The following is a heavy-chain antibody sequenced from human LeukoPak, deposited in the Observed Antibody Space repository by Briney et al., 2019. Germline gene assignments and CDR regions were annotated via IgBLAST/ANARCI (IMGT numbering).Heavy chain of an antibody. CDR3: ARGTLSPYYYDSSSYYYYMDV. Sequence: AASVKVSCKASGYTFTGYYMHWVRQAPGQGLEWMGWINPNSGDTNYAQKFQGRVTMTRDTSISTAYMELSRLRSDDTAVYYCARGTLSPYYYDSSSYYYYMDVWGKGTTVTVSS. CDR1: GYTFTGYY. D-gene: IGHD3-22*01. J-gene: IGHJ6*03. CDR2: INPNSGDT. V-gene: IGHV1-2*02.